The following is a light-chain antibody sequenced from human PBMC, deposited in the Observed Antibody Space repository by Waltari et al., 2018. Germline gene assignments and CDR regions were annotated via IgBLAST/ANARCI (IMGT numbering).Light chain of an antibody. CDR2: KAS. V-gene: IGKV1-5*03. Sequence: DIQMTQSPSTLSASVGDRVTITCRASQSISSWLAWYQQKPGKAPKLLIYKASSLESAVRSRFSGSGSGTEFTLTISSLQPDDFATYYCQQYNSYLSFGQGTKLEIK. CDR1: QSISSW. CDR3: QQYNSYLS. J-gene: IGKJ2*01.